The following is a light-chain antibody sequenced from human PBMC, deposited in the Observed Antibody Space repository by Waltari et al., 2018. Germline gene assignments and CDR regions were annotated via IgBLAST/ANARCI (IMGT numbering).Light chain of an antibody. J-gene: IGKJ4*01. V-gene: IGKV2-28*01. CDR2: LGS. Sequence: DIVMTQSPLSLPVTPGEPASISCRSSQSLLHSNGYNYLDWYLQKPGQSPDLLIYLGSIRASGVPDRFSGSGSGTDFTLKISRVEAEDVGVYYCMQALQVPPTFGGGTKVEIK. CDR1: QSLLHSNGYNY. CDR3: MQALQVPPT.